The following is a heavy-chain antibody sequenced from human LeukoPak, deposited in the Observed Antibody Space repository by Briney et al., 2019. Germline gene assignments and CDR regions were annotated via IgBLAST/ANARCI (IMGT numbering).Heavy chain of an antibody. CDR1: GYTFTSYG. CDR3: ARLNPSGFDY. J-gene: IGHJ4*02. Sequence: ASVKVSCKASGYTFTSYGISWVRQAPGQGLEWMGWINPNSGGTNYAQKFQGRVTMTRDTSISTAYMELSRLRSDDTAVYYCARLNPSGFDYWGQGTLVTVSS. V-gene: IGHV1-2*02. CDR2: INPNSGGT. D-gene: IGHD1-26*01.